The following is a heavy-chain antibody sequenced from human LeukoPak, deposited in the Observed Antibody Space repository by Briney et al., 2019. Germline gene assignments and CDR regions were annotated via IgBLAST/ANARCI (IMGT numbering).Heavy chain of an antibody. Sequence: GGSLRLSCAASGFTFDDYGVSWVRPAPGKGLEWVSGINLSSSSRGYADSVKGRFTISRDSAKKFLYLQMNTLRVEDTALYYCARVDRSADYSLDYWGQGSLVTVSS. CDR2: INLSSSSR. CDR1: GFTFDDYG. D-gene: IGHD3-22*01. V-gene: IGHV3-20*04. J-gene: IGHJ4*02. CDR3: ARVDRSADYSLDY.